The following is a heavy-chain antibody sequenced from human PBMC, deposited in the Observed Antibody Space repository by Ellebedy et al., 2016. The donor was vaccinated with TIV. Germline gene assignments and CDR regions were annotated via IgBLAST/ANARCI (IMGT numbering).Heavy chain of an antibody. Sequence: AASVKVSCKASGGTFSSYAISWVRQAPGQGLEWMGRIIPILGIANYAQKFQVRVTITADKSTSTAYMELSSLRSEDTAVYYCARDSSGWYYYYYGMDVWGQGTTVTVSS. CDR1: GGTFSSYA. V-gene: IGHV1-69*04. CDR2: IIPILGIA. J-gene: IGHJ6*02. D-gene: IGHD6-19*01. CDR3: ARDSSGWYYYYYGMDV.